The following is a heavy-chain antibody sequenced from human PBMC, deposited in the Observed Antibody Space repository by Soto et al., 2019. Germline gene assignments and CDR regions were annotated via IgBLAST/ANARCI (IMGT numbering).Heavy chain of an antibody. CDR2: IYPGGTNI. J-gene: IGHJ4*02. D-gene: IGHD1-26*01. V-gene: IGHV1-46*01. CDR1: GYSFTSHY. CDR3: AKEMGARKPFDY. Sequence: ASVKVPCKAIGYSFTSHYMHWVRQAPGQGLEWMGTIYPGGTNIAYAQKFQGRVTMTKDTSTTTVYMELNSLTSEDTALYYCAKEMGARKPFDYWGQGTLVNVSS.